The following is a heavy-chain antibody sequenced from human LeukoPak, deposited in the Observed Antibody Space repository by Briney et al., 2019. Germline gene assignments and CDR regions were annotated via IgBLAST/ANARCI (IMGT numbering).Heavy chain of an antibody. V-gene: IGHV3-53*01. CDR1: GFTVSSNY. CDR2: IYSGGRI. D-gene: IGHD6-13*01. CDR3: AREILTGYSSSWYFDY. Sequence: GGSLRLSCAASGFTVSSNYMSWVRQAPGKGLEWVSVIYSGGRIYYADSVKGRFTISRDNSKNTLYLQMNSLRAEDTAVYYCAREILTGYSSSWYFDYWGQGTLVTVSS. J-gene: IGHJ4*02.